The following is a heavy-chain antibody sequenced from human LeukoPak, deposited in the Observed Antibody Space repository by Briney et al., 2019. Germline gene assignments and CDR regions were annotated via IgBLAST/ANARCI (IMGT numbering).Heavy chain of an antibody. D-gene: IGHD3-10*01. CDR1: GGSISSSSYY. Sequence: ASETLSLTCTVSGGSISSSSYYWGWIRQPPGKGLEWIGSIYYSGSTYYNPSLKSRVTISVDTSKNQFSLKLSSVTAADTAVYYCAREDRGAGDAFDIWGQGTVVTVSS. J-gene: IGHJ3*02. CDR3: AREDRGAGDAFDI. CDR2: IYYSGST. V-gene: IGHV4-39*07.